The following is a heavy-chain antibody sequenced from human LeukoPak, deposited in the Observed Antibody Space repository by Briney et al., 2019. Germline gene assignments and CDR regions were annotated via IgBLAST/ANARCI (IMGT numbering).Heavy chain of an antibody. D-gene: IGHD6-6*01. J-gene: IGHJ4*02. CDR3: ASDSPIAARLPDY. Sequence: PGGSLRLSCAASGFTFSSYGMHWVRQAPGKGLEWVAFIRYDGSNKYYADSVKGRFTISRDNAKNSLYLQMNSLRAEDTAVYYCASDSPIAARLPDYWGQGTLVTVSS. CDR1: GFTFSSYG. V-gene: IGHV3-33*08. CDR2: IRYDGSNK.